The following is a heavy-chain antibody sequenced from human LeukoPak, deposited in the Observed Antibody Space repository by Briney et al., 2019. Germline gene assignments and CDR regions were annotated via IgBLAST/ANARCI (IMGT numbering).Heavy chain of an antibody. V-gene: IGHV4-38-2*02. D-gene: IGHD3-9*01. CDR2: INHSGST. CDR1: GYSISSGYY. CDR3: ARPRFDWLSKTDDFDI. J-gene: IGHJ3*02. Sequence: SETLSLTCTVSGYSISSGYYWSWIRQPPGKGLEWIGEINHSGSTNYNPSLKSRVTISVDTSKNQFSLELSSVTAADTAVYYCARPRFDWLSKTDDFDIWGQGTMVTVSS.